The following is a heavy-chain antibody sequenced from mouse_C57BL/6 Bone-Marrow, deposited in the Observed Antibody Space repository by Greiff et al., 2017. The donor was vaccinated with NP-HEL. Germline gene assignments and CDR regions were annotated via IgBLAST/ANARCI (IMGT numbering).Heavy chain of an antibody. Sequence: VQLQQSGAELARPGASVKLSCKASGYTFTSYGISWVKQRTGQGLEWIGEIYPRSGNTYYNEKFKGKATLTADKFSSTAYMELRSLTSEDSAVYFCARSRRYFDVWGTGTTVTVSS. J-gene: IGHJ1*03. V-gene: IGHV1-81*01. CDR1: GYTFTSYG. CDR3: ARSRRYFDV. CDR2: IYPRSGNT.